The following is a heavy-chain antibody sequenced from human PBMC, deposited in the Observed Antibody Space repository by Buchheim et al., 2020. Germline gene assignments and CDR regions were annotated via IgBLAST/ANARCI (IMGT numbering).Heavy chain of an antibody. J-gene: IGHJ6*02. D-gene: IGHD7-27*01. CDR3: ARVRIWGTSNYYGMDV. V-gene: IGHV3-48*04. CDR1: GFTFSIFG. CDR2: INPSGTTI. Sequence: EVQLVESGGGLVQPGGSLRLSCAASGFTFSIFGMNWVRQAPGKGLEWVSYINPSGTTISYADSVRGRFTMSRGTAKSSLYLQMDSLRAEDTAVYYCARVRIWGTSNYYGMDVWGQGTT.